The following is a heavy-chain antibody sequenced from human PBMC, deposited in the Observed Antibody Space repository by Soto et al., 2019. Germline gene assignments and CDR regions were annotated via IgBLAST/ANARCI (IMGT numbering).Heavy chain of an antibody. Sequence: EVQLVESGGGLVQPGGSLRLSCAASGFTFSSYWMHWVRQAPGQGLVWVSRINSDGSSTSYADSVKGRFTISRDNAKHTRYLQMNSLRAEDTAVYYCARAGGSYVTDYWGQGTLVTVSS. CDR3: ARAGGSYVTDY. CDR2: INSDGSST. V-gene: IGHV3-74*01. J-gene: IGHJ4*02. D-gene: IGHD1-26*01. CDR1: GFTFSSYW.